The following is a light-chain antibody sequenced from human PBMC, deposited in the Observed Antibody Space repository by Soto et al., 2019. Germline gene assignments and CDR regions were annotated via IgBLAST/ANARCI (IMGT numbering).Light chain of an antibody. CDR1: QTVGSSY. CDR2: AAS. Sequence: EIVLTQSPGTLSLSPGERATLSCRASQTVGSSYLAWYQQKPGQAPRLLIYAASSRSTGIPDRFSGSGCGTTFFPPISSLEPEDFAVYYCQQYGSSSSWTFGQGTKVEIK. CDR3: QQYGSSSSWT. V-gene: IGKV3-20*01. J-gene: IGKJ1*01.